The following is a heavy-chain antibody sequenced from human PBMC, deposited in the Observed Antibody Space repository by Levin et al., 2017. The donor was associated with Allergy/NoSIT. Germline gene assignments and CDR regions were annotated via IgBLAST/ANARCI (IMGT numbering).Heavy chain of an antibody. V-gene: IGHV4-30-4*01. CDR3: ARATPIDYDSSGSVDY. Sequence: SETLSLTCTVSGGSISSGDYYWSWIRQPPGKGLEWIGYIYYSGSTYYNPSLKSRVTISVDTSKNQFSLKLSSVTAADTAVYYCARATPIDYDSSGSVDYWGQGTLVTVSS. J-gene: IGHJ4*02. D-gene: IGHD3-22*01. CDR1: GGSISSGDYY. CDR2: IYYSGST.